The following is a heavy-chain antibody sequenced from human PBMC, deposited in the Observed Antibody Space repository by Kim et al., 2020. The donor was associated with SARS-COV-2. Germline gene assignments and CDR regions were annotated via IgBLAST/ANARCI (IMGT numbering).Heavy chain of an antibody. CDR3: AKDIYSGYALHYYGMDV. V-gene: IGHV3-9*01. CDR2: ISWNSGSI. J-gene: IGHJ6*01. Sequence: GGSLRLSCAASGFTFDDYAMHWVRQAPGKGLEWVSGISWNSGSIGYADSVKGRFTISRDNAKNSLYLQMNSLRAEDTALYYCAKDIYSGYALHYYGMDV. D-gene: IGHD5-12*01. CDR1: GFTFDDYA.